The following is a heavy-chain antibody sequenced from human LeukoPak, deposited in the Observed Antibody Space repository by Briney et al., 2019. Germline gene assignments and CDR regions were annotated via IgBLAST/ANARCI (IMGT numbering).Heavy chain of an antibody. CDR3: ARSLAGGRYYYYMDV. CDR1: GGSISSHY. J-gene: IGHJ6*03. CDR2: VYYSGST. V-gene: IGHV4-59*11. D-gene: IGHD3-3*02. Sequence: SETLSLTCTVSGGSISSHYWSWIRQPPGKGLEWIGYVYYSGSTNYNPSLKSRVTISVDTSKNQFSLKLSSVTAADTAVYYCARSLAGGRYYYYMDVWGKGTTVTVSS.